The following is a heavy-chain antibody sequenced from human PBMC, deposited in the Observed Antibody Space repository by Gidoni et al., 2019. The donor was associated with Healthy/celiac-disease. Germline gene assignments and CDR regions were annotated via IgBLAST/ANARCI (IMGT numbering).Heavy chain of an antibody. CDR3: ARAQYSSSWYYFDY. CDR1: GGSISSYY. CDR2: IYYSGST. D-gene: IGHD6-13*01. V-gene: IGHV4-59*01. Sequence: QVQLQESGPGLVKPSETLSLTCTVSGGSISSYYWSWIRQPPGKGLEWIGYIYYSGSTNYNPSLKIRVTISVDTSKNQFSLKLSSVTAADTAVYYCARAQYSSSWYYFDYWGQGTLVTVSS. J-gene: IGHJ4*02.